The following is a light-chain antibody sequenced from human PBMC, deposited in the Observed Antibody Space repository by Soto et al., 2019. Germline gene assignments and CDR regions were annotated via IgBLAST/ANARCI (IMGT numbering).Light chain of an antibody. J-gene: IGKJ5*01. CDR1: ESIARH. Sequence: DIQMTQSPSSLSASVGDRVTITCRASESIARHLNWYQQKPGKAPKLLIYAASSLQNGVPSRFRGGGSGTDFTLTISNLQPEDFATYYCQQTYSTFSITFGQGTRLEIK. CDR2: AAS. CDR3: QQTYSTFSIT. V-gene: IGKV1-39*01.